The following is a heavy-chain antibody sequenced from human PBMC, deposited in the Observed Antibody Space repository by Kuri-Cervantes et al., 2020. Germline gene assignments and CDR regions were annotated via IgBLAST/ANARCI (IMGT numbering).Heavy chain of an antibody. CDR2: INSDGSST. J-gene: IGHJ4*02. CDR1: GFTFSSYW. CDR3: ARVDGYSFGYFDY. D-gene: IGHD5-18*01. V-gene: IGHV3-74*01. Sequence: GESLKISCAASGFTFSSYWMHWVRQAPGKGLVWVSRINSDGSSTSYADSVKGRFTISRDNAKNSLYLQMNSLRAEDTALYYCARVDGYSFGYFDYWGQGTLVTVSS.